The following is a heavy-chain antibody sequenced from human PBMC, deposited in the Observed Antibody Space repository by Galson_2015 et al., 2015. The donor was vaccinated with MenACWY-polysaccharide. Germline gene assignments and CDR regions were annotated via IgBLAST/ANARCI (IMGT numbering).Heavy chain of an antibody. CDR3: AREGSRIVFHAFDV. Sequence: WVRQAPGKGLEWVAVIQYDGSKIVYADSVKGRFTVSRDNSKNTLYLEMNSLRAEDTAVYYCAREGSRIVFHAFDVWGQGTMVIVSS. D-gene: IGHD2-15*01. V-gene: IGHV3-33*05. CDR2: IQYDGSKI. J-gene: IGHJ3*01.